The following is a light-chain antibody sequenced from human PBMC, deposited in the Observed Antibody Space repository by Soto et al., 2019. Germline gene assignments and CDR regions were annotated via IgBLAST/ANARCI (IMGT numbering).Light chain of an antibody. CDR2: SNS. CDR3: AAWDDSLNGVV. J-gene: IGLJ2*01. V-gene: IGLV1-44*01. CDR1: SSNIGSNT. Sequence: QSVLTQPPSASGTPGQRVTISCSGSSSNIGSNTVNWYQQLPGTAPKLLIYSNSQRPSGVPDRFSGSKSGTSASLAISGLQSEDEADYYCAAWDDSLNGVVFGGGTKLPVL.